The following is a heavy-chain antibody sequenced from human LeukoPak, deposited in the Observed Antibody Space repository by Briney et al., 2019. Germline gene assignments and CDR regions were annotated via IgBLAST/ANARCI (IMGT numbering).Heavy chain of an antibody. CDR1: GGSISSSNW. Sequence: SGTLSLTCAVSGGSISSSNWWSWVRQPPGKGLEWIGEIYHSGSTNYNPSLKSRVTISVDTSKNQFSLKLSSVTAADTAVYYCARARSYYDFWSPMDVWGQGTTVTVSS. J-gene: IGHJ6*02. CDR2: IYHSGST. CDR3: ARARSYYDFWSPMDV. D-gene: IGHD3-3*01. V-gene: IGHV4-4*02.